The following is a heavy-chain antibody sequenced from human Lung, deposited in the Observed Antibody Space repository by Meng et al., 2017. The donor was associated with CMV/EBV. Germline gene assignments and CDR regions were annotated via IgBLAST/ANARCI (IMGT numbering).Heavy chain of an antibody. CDR2: IYHSGST. D-gene: IGHD2-8*01. J-gene: IGHJ3*02. CDR1: GYSISSGYY. V-gene: IGHV4-38-2*02. CDR3: ARDGRYCTNGVCSYDAFDI. Sequence: GSXRLXCTVSGYSISSGYYWGWIRQPPGKGLEWIGSIYHSGSTYYNPSLKSRVTISVDTSKNQFSLKLTSVTAADTAVYYCARDGRYCTNGVCSYDAFDIWXQVTXVTV.